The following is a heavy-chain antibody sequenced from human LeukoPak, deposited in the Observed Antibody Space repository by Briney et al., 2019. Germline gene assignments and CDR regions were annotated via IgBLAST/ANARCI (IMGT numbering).Heavy chain of an antibody. D-gene: IGHD3-3*01. V-gene: IGHV1-2*06. J-gene: IGHJ4*02. CDR1: GYTFTGYY. CDR2: INPNSGGT. CDR3: ARGDDFFMGVVIISDY. Sequence: ASVTVSCKASGYTFTGYYMHWVRQAPGQGLEWMGRINPNSGGTNYAQKFQGRVTMTRDTSISTAYMELSRLRSDDTAVYYCARGDDFFMGVVIISDYWGQGTLVTVSS.